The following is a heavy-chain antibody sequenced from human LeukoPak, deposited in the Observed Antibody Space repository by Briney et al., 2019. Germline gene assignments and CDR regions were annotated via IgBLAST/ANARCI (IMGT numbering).Heavy chain of an antibody. V-gene: IGHV4-59*08. Sequence: SETLSLTCTVSGGSISSYYWSWIRQPPGKGLEWIGYIYYSGSTNYNPSLKSRVTISVDTSKNQFSLKLSSVTAADTAVYYCARHGTTGIVGANYYMDVWGKGTTVTVSS. CDR1: GGSISSYY. D-gene: IGHD1-1*01. CDR2: IYYSGST. CDR3: ARHGTTGIVGANYYMDV. J-gene: IGHJ6*03.